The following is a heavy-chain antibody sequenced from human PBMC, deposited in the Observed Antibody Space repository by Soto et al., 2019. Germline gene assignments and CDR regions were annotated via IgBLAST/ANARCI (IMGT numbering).Heavy chain of an antibody. J-gene: IGHJ6*02. Sequence: PSETLSLTCAVYGGSFSGYYWSWIRQPPGKGLEWIGEINHSGSTNYNPSLKSRVTISVDTSKNQFSLKLSSVTAADTAVYYCARSSQQLVYYYYYGMDVWGQGTTVSVSS. V-gene: IGHV4-34*01. CDR1: GGSFSGYY. CDR2: INHSGST. CDR3: ARSSQQLVYYYYYGMDV. D-gene: IGHD6-13*01.